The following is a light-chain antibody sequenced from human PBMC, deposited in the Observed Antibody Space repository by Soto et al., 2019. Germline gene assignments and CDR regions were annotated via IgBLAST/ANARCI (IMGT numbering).Light chain of an antibody. V-gene: IGKV4-1*01. Sequence: DIVMTQSPDSLDVSLGERATINCKSSQSVLHSSHNKNYLAWYQQKPGQPPKLLIYWASTRKSGVPDRFSGSGSGTDFTLTISSLQAEDVAVYYCQHYYTTPRTFGQGTKVEIK. CDR3: QHYYTTPRT. CDR2: WAS. CDR1: QSVLHSSHNKNY. J-gene: IGKJ1*01.